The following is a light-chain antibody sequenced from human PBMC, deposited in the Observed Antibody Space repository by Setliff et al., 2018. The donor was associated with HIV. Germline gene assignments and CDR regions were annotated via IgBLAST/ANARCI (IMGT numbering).Light chain of an antibody. CDR1: SSNIGTNT. CDR3: ASWDDSLKEYV. V-gene: IGLV1-44*01. CDR2: TNS. J-gene: IGLJ1*01. Sequence: QSVLTQLPSVSGTPGQRVAISCSGTSSNIGTNTVNWYQQLPGAAPKLLIYTNSHRPSGVPDRFSGSKSGTSASLAISGLRSEDEADYYCASWDDSLKEYVFGTGTKGTVL.